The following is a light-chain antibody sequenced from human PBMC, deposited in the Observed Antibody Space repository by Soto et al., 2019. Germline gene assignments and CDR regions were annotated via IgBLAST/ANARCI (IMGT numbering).Light chain of an antibody. CDR3: QQRGNWPPIT. V-gene: IGKV3-11*01. J-gene: IGKJ5*01. CDR2: DAS. Sequence: EIVLTQSPATLSLSPGERATLSCRASQSVSTYLAWFQQKPGQAPRLLIYDASNRATVIPARFSGSGSGTDFTLTISSLEPEDFAVYYCQQRGNWPPITFGQGTRLEIK. CDR1: QSVSTY.